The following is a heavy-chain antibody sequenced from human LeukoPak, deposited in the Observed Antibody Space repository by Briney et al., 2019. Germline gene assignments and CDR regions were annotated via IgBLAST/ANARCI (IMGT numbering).Heavy chain of an antibody. CDR3: ARSIVVVPAAINGYYMDV. V-gene: IGHV1-18*01. CDR1: GYTFTSYY. Sequence: GASVKVSCKASGYTFTSYYIHWVRQAPGQGLEWMGWISAYNGNTNYAQKLQGRVTMTTDTSTSTAYMELRSLRSDDTAVYYCARSIVVVPAAINGYYMDVWGKGTTVTISS. J-gene: IGHJ6*03. CDR2: ISAYNGNT. D-gene: IGHD2-2*01.